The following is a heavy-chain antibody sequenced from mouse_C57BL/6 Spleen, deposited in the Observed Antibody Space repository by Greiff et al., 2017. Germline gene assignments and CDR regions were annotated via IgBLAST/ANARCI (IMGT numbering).Heavy chain of an antibody. J-gene: IGHJ2*01. Sequence: QVHVKQSGPELVKPGASVKLSCKASGYTFTSYDINWVKQRPGQGLEWIGCIYPRDGSTKYNEKFKGKATLTVDTSSSTAYMELHSLTSEDAAVYFCARSEGITGYYFDYWGQGTTLTVSS. CDR2: IYPRDGST. CDR3: ARSEGITGYYFDY. V-gene: IGHV1-85*01. D-gene: IGHD4-1*01. CDR1: GYTFTSYD.